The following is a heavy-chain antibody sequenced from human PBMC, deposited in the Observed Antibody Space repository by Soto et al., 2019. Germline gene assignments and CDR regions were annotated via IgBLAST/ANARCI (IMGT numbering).Heavy chain of an antibody. CDR2: INPSGGST. CDR1: GYTFTSYY. CDR3: AVTMIVVVTDIFDY. D-gene: IGHD3-22*01. V-gene: IGHV1-46*01. J-gene: IGHJ4*02. Sequence: QVQLVQSGAEVKKPGASVKVSCKASGYTFTSYYMHWVRQAPGQGLEWMGIINPSGGSTSYAQKFQGRVPMTRYTSTSTVYMELSSLRSEDTAVYYCAVTMIVVVTDIFDYWGQGTLVTVSS.